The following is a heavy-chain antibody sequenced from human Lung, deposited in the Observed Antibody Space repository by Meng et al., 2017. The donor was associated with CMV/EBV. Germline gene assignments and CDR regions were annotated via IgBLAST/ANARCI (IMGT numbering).Heavy chain of an antibody. CDR3: ARSKIAARSHYYYGMDV. D-gene: IGHD6-6*01. J-gene: IGHJ6*04. Sequence: ASXXVSXKASGYKFTDYGITWVRQAPGQGLEWMGWIYTYNGNTNFAQNVQGRGSMTRDTSTSTAYMELRSLRSDDTAVYYCARSKIAARSHYYYGMDVWGKGTTVTVSS. CDR2: IYTYNGNT. CDR1: GYKFTDYG. V-gene: IGHV1-18*01.